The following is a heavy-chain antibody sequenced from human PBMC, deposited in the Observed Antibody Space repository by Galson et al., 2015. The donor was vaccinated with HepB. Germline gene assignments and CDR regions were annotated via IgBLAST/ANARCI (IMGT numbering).Heavy chain of an antibody. J-gene: IGHJ4*02. D-gene: IGHD2-15*01. CDR3: ARELLLASPLDY. CDR2: ISSSSSYI. V-gene: IGHV3-21*01. CDR1: GFTFSSYS. Sequence: SLRLSCAASGFTFSSYSMNWVRQAPGKGLEWVSSISSSSSYIYYADSVKGRFTISRDNAKNSLYLQMNSLRAEDTAVYYCARELLLASPLDYWGQGTLVTVSS.